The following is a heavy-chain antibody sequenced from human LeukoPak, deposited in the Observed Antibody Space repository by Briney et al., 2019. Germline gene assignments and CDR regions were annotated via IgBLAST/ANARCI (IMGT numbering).Heavy chain of an antibody. CDR1: GHTFSTSG. J-gene: IGHJ4*02. Sequence: GGSLRLSCTASGHTFSTSGFNWVRQAPGKGLEWVASIGPTGSDRYHADSIKGRFTISRDNANNFLYLQMNSLRAEDTAVYYCATETNGRHYDYWGQGTLLTVSS. CDR2: IGPTGSDR. D-gene: IGHD1-14*01. CDR3: ATETNGRHYDY. V-gene: IGHV3-21*06.